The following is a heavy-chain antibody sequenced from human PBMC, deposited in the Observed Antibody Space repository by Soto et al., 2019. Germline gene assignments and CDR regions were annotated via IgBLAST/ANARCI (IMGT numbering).Heavy chain of an antibody. Sequence: SVKVSCKASGDTFNFYSINWLRQAPGLGLEWMGKVNPIVSMSNYAQKFQGRVTMTADKSTSTAYMELSSLRSEDTAIYYCASSYGSGYRAFDYWGQGALVTVS. CDR3: ASSYGSGYRAFDY. CDR1: GDTFNFYS. CDR2: VNPIVSMS. V-gene: IGHV1-69*02. J-gene: IGHJ4*02. D-gene: IGHD3-10*01.